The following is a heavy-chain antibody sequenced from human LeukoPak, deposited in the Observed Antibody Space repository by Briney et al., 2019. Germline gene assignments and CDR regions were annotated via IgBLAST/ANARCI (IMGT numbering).Heavy chain of an antibody. CDR3: ARGPPPALEWLFIQEYYYYYGMDV. D-gene: IGHD3-3*01. J-gene: IGHJ6*02. Sequence: ASVKVSCKASGYTFTSYGISWVRQAPGQGLEWMGWISAYNGNTNYAQKLQGRVTMTTDTSTSTAYMELRSLRSDDTAVYYCARGPPPALEWLFIQEYYYYYGMDVWGQGTTVTVSS. CDR1: GYTFTSYG. V-gene: IGHV1-18*01. CDR2: ISAYNGNT.